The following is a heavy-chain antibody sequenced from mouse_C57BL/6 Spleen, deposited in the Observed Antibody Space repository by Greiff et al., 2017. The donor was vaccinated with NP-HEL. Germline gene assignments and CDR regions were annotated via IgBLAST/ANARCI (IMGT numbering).Heavy chain of an antibody. V-gene: IGHV2-5*01. CDR3: AKRSSNNLYFDG. CDR2: IWRGGST. CDR1: GFSLTSYG. D-gene: IGHD2-5*01. J-gene: IGHJ1*03. Sequence: QVQLKQSGPGLVQPSQSLSITCTVSGFSLTSYGVHWVRQSPGKGLEWLGVIWRGGSTDYNAAFMFRLSITKDNSKSQVFFKMNSLQADDTAIYCCAKRSSNNLYFDGWGTGTTVTVSS.